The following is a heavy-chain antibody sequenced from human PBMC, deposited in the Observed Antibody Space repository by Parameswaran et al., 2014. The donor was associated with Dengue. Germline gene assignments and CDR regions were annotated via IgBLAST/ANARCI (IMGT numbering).Heavy chain of an antibody. D-gene: IGHD3-16*01. J-gene: IGHJ3*02. Sequence: VRQMPGKGLEWVSSISSSSSYIYYADSVKGRFTISRDNAKNSLYLQMNSLRAEDTAVYYCARDLQLSFGAFDIWGQGTMVTVSS. V-gene: IGHV3-21*01. CDR2: ISSSSSYI. CDR3: ARDLQLSFGAFDI.